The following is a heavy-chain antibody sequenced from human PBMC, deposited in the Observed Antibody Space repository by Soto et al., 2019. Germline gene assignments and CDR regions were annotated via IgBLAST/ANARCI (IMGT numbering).Heavy chain of an antibody. V-gene: IGHV4-30-2*01. CDR3: ARDQLEGNWFDP. Sequence: SETLSLTCTVSGGSISSGVYAWNWIRQAPGKGLEWIGYIYHSGYTLYNPSLKGRVTVSVDKSKNHFSLNLTSVTAADTAVYYCARDQLEGNWFDPWGQGTLVTVSS. CDR2: IYHSGYT. CDR1: GGSISSGVYA. J-gene: IGHJ5*02. D-gene: IGHD1-1*01.